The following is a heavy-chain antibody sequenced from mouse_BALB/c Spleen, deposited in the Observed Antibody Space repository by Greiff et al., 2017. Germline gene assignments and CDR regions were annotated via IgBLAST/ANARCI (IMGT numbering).Heavy chain of an antibody. D-gene: IGHD1-1*01. CDR2: ISSGSSTI. Sequence: EVQVVESGGGLVQPGGSRKLSCAASGFTFSSFGMHWVRQAPEKGLEWVAYISSGSSTIYYADTVKGRFTISRDNPKNTLFLQMTSLRSEDTAMYYCARKKDYGDAMDYWGQGTSVTVSS. J-gene: IGHJ4*01. CDR3: ARKKDYGDAMDY. CDR1: GFTFSSFG. V-gene: IGHV5-17*02.